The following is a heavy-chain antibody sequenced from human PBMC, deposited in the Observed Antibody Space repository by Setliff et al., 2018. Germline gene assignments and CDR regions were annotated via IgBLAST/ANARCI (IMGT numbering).Heavy chain of an antibody. D-gene: IGHD3-16*01. CDR2: FIPILGAT. CDR1: GGTFSSSG. V-gene: IGHV1-69*13. CDR3: ARELRSPYWHLDS. Sequence: GASVKVSCKSSGGTFSSSGITWVRQAPGQGLQWLGRFIPILGATNYAQNFQGRVTITADESASTGYMELRSLGSDDTAVYYCARELRSPYWHLDSWGQGTQVPSPQ. J-gene: IGHJ5*01.